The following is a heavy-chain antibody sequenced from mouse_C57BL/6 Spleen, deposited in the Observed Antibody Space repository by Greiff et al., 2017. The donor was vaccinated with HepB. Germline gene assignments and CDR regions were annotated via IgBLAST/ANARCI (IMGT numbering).Heavy chain of an antibody. CDR3: ARWPYGGSSVGYYFDY. CDR1: GYSFTGYF. J-gene: IGHJ2*01. Sequence: VQLQQSGPELVKPGDSVKISCKASGYSFTGYFMNWVMQSHGKSLEWIGRINPYNGDTFYNQKFKGKATLTVDKSSSTAHMELRSLTSEDSAVYYWARWPYGGSSVGYYFDYWGQGTTLTVSS. V-gene: IGHV1-20*01. D-gene: IGHD1-1*01. CDR2: INPYNGDT.